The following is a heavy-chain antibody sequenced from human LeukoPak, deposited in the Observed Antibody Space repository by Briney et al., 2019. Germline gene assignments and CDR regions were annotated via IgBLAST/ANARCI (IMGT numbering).Heavy chain of an antibody. Sequence: SETLSLTCTVSGYSISSGYYWGWIRQPPGKGLEWIGSIYHSGSTYYNPSLKSRVTISVDTSKNQFSLKLSSVTAADTAVYYCARGGYSSSWYDNWFDPWGQGTLVTVSS. D-gene: IGHD6-13*01. J-gene: IGHJ5*02. V-gene: IGHV4-38-2*02. CDR1: GYSISSGYY. CDR2: IYHSGST. CDR3: ARGGYSSSWYDNWFDP.